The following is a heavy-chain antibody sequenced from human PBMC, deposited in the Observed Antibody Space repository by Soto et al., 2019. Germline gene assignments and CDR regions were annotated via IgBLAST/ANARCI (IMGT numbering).Heavy chain of an antibody. D-gene: IGHD3-10*01. Sequence: SETLSLTCTVSGGSISSYYWSWIRQPLGKGLEWIGYIYYSGSTNYNPSLKSRVTISVDTSKNQFSLKLSSVTAADTAVYYCARYKKEVRGVIISFYYGMDVWGQGTTVTVSS. V-gene: IGHV4-59*01. CDR3: ARYKKEVRGVIISFYYGMDV. CDR1: GGSISSYY. CDR2: IYYSGST. J-gene: IGHJ6*02.